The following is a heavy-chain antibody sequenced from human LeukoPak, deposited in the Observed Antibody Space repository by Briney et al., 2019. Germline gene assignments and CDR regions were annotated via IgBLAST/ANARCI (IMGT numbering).Heavy chain of an antibody. D-gene: IGHD2-15*01. CDR3: ARRGRYCSGGSCFIGLFDP. V-gene: IGHV4-39*01. J-gene: IGHJ5*02. Sequence: PSETLSLTCTVSGVSISSSNSYWGWIRQPPGKGLEWIGSIYYSGNTYYNPSLKSRVTISVDTSKNQFSLKLSSVTAADTAVYYCARRGRYCSGGSCFIGLFDPWGQGTLVTVSS. CDR2: IYYSGNT. CDR1: GVSISSSNSY.